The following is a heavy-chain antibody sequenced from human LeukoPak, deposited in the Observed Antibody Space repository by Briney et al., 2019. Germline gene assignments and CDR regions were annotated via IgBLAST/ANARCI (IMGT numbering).Heavy chain of an antibody. Sequence: GGSLRLSCAASGFTFSTYSMNWVRQAPGKGLEWEAAISYDGSNKKYADSVKGRFTISRDNSKNTLYLQMNSLRAEDTAVYYCARSGMIVVVIPFDYWGQGTLVTVSS. V-gene: IGHV3-30*03. CDR1: GFTFSTYS. CDR2: ISYDGSNK. J-gene: IGHJ4*02. D-gene: IGHD3-22*01. CDR3: ARSGMIVVVIPFDY.